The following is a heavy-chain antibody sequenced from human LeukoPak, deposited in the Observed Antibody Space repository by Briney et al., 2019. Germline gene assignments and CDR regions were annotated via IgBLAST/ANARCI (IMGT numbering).Heavy chain of an antibody. CDR2: ISSSGSTI. CDR1: GFTFSSCA. D-gene: IGHD6-19*01. CDR3: ARVQVGWYYFDY. J-gene: IGHJ4*02. V-gene: IGHV3-48*04. Sequence: GGSLRLSCAASGFTFSSCAMSWVRQAPGKGLEWVSYISSSGSTIYYADSVKGRFTISRDNAKNSLYLQMNSLRAEDTAVYYCARVQVGWYYFDYWGQGTLVTVSS.